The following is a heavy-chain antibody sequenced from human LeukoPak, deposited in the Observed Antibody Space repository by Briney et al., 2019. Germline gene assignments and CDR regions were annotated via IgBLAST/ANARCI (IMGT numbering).Heavy chain of an antibody. CDR2: IKQDGSEK. CDR1: GFTFSSYW. D-gene: IGHD1-14*01. Sequence: GGALRLSCAASGFTFSSYWMSWVRQAPGKGLEWGANIKQDGSEKYYVDSVKGRFTISRDNAKNSLYLQMNSLRAEDTALYYCAKAEAPQNYYYGMDVWGQGTTVTVSS. V-gene: IGHV3-7*03. CDR3: AKAEAPQNYYYGMDV. J-gene: IGHJ6*02.